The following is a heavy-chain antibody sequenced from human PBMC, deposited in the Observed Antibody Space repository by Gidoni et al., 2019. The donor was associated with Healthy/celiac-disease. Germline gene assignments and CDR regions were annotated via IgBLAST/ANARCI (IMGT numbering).Heavy chain of an antibody. V-gene: IGHV3-30*01. CDR2: ISYDGSNK. J-gene: IGHJ3*02. CDR1: GFTFSSYA. D-gene: IGHD3-22*01. CDR3: ARDPTYYYDSSGYLNDAFDI. Sequence: QVQLVESGGGVVQPGRSLRLSCAASGFTFSSYAMHWVRQAPGKGLEWVEVISYDGSNKYYADSVKGRFTISRDNSKNTLYLQMNSLRAEDTAVCYCARDPTYYYDSSGYLNDAFDIWGQGTMVTVSS.